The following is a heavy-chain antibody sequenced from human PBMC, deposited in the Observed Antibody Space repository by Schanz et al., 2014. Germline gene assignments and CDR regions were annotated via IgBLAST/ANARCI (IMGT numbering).Heavy chain of an antibody. CDR3: AKSYDTSGYSGFDY. V-gene: IGHV3-30*18. CDR1: GFSFSAFT. CDR2: ISYHGSER. D-gene: IGHD3-22*01. J-gene: IGHJ4*02. Sequence: VQVVQSGGGLVKPGGSLRLSCAASGFSFSAFTLTWVRQAPGKGLEWVAVISYHGSERYYADSVKGRFTISRDNSKNTLYLQMNSLRTEDTAVYFCAKSYDTSGYSGFDYWGQGTLVTVSS.